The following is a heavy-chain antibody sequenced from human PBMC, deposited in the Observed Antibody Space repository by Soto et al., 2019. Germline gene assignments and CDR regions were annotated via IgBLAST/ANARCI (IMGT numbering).Heavy chain of an antibody. Sequence: GGSLRLSCAASGFTFSSYAMSWVRQAPGKGLEWVSAISGSGGSTYYADSVKGRFTISRDNSKNTLYLQMNSRGAEDTAVYYCAKDLGSSGWILDYWGKGTLVTVSS. V-gene: IGHV3-23*01. CDR1: GFTFSSYA. CDR2: ISGSGGST. J-gene: IGHJ4*02. D-gene: IGHD6-19*01. CDR3: AKDLGSSGWILDY.